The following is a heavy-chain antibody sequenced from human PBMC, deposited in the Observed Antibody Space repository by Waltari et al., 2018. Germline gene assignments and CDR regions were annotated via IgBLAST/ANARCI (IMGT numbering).Heavy chain of an antibody. CDR1: GDRVSSNRAT. CDR2: TYYRSKWSN. Sequence: QVQLQQSGPGLVQPSQTLSLTCAISGDRVSSNRATWNWIRQSPSRGLEWLGRTYYRSKWSNDYAVSVKSRMTINPDTSKNQFSLQLNSVTPEDTAVYYCARRVPVGANAFDIWGQGTMVTVSS. V-gene: IGHV6-1*01. CDR3: ARRVPVGANAFDI. J-gene: IGHJ3*02. D-gene: IGHD1-26*01.